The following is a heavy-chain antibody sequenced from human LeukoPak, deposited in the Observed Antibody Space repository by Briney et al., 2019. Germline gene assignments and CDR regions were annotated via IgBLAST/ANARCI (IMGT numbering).Heavy chain of an antibody. CDR2: ISGTGSDT. J-gene: IGHJ4*02. CDR3: ARDVYRIFDY. V-gene: IGHV3-21*01. D-gene: IGHD1-14*01. Sequence: GGSLRLSCAASGFTFSSYSMNWVRQAPGKGLEWVSSISGTGSDTYYTDSLKGRFTVSRDNAKNSLYLQMNSLRAEDTAVYYCARDVYRIFDYWGQGTLVTVSS. CDR1: GFTFSSYS.